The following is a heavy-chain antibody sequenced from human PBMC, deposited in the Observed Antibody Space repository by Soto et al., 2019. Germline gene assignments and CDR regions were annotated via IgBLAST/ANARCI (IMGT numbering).Heavy chain of an antibody. V-gene: IGHV1-58*02. CDR3: AADSRSCSGGNCEDY. CDR2: IVVGSGHT. J-gene: IGHJ4*02. Sequence: QMQLVQSGPEVKKPGTSVKVSCKASGFTFTSSAMQWVRQARGQRLEWIGWIVVGSGHTNYAQKFQERVTITRDMSTSTAYMELSSLRSEDTAVYYCAADSRSCSGGNCEDYWGQGTLVTVSS. D-gene: IGHD2-15*01. CDR1: GFTFTSSA.